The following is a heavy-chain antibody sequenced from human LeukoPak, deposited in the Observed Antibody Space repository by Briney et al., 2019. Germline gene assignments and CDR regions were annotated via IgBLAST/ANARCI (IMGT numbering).Heavy chain of an antibody. CDR2: IYYSVNT. Sequence: SETLSLTCTVSGGSISGGAYYWSWIRQHPGKGLEWIGYIYYSVNTYYSPSLKNPVSISVDTSQNQFSLQQSSVTAAGTAVYYCVRLDYDSSGSQFYLFHYWGQGTLVTVSS. V-gene: IGHV4-31*01. CDR1: GGSISGGAYY. J-gene: IGHJ4*02. D-gene: IGHD3-22*01. CDR3: VRLDYDSSGSQFYLFHY.